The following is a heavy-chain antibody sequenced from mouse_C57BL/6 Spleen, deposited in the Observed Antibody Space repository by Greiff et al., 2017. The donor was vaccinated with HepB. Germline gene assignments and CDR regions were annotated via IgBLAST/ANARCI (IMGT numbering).Heavy chain of an antibody. V-gene: IGHV1-15*01. CDR3: TYYYGSSYFDY. J-gene: IGHJ2*01. D-gene: IGHD1-1*01. Sequence: QVHVKQSGAELVRPGASVTLSCKASGYTFTDYEMHWVKQTPVHGLEWIGAIDPETGGTAYNQKFKGKAILTADKSSSTAYMELRSLTSEDSAVYYCTYYYGSSYFDYWGQGTTLTVSS. CDR1: GYTFTDYE. CDR2: IDPETGGT.